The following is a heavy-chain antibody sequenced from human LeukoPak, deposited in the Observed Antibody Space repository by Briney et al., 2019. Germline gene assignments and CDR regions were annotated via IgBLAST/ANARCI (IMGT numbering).Heavy chain of an antibody. J-gene: IGHJ4*02. CDR2: ISYDGSNK. CDR1: GFTFSSYG. CDR3: ARDNGDPRTYFDY. Sequence: GGSLRLSCAASGFTFSSYGMHWVRQAPGKGLEWVAVISYDGSNKYYADSVKGRFTISRDNSKNTLYLQMNSLRAEDTAVYYCARDNGDPRTYFDYWGQGTLVTVSS. V-gene: IGHV3-30*03. D-gene: IGHD4-17*01.